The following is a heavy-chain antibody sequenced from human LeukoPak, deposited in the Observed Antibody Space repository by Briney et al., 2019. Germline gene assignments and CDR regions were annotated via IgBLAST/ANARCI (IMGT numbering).Heavy chain of an antibody. CDR3: ARWDGALHSSSWSPYYYYGMDV. J-gene: IGHJ6*02. CDR2: IDQDGSEE. CDR1: GFTFSRHW. V-gene: IGHV3-7*01. Sequence: GGSLRLSCAASGFTFSRHWMTWVRQAPGKGLEWVANIDQDGSEEYYVDSVKGRFTISRDNAKNSLYLQMNSLRAEDTAVYYCARWDGALHSSSWSPYYYYGMDVWGQGTTVTVPS. D-gene: IGHD6-13*01.